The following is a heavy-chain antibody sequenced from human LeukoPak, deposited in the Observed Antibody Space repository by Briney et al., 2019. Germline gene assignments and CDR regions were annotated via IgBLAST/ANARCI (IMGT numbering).Heavy chain of an antibody. J-gene: IGHJ2*01. D-gene: IGHD2-21*02. CDR1: GFTFDDYA. CDR3: AKDYCGGDCYSGWYFDL. V-gene: IGHV3-9*01. Sequence: PGRSLRLSCAASGFTFDDYAMHWVRQAPGKGLEGVSGISYNSDTIAYADSVKGRFTISRDNAKNSLYLQMNSLRAEDTALYYCAKDYCGGDCYSGWYFDLWGRGTLVTVSS. CDR2: ISYNSDTI.